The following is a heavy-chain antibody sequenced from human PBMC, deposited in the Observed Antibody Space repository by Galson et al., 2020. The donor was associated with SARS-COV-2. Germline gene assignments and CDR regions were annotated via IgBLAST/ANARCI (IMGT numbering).Heavy chain of an antibody. CDR2: TYYRSKWHT. CDR1: GDSVSSDSAA. D-gene: IGHD3-3*02. Sequence: SQTLSLTCGISGDSVSSDSAAWNWIRQSPSRGLEWLGRTYYRSKWHTDYAVSVKGRVTINPDTSKNQFSLQLDSVTPEDTAVYYCSREAFFYESTTFFLAFDIWGQGTMVTVSS. V-gene: IGHV6-1*01. CDR3: SREAFFYESTTFFLAFDI. J-gene: IGHJ3*02.